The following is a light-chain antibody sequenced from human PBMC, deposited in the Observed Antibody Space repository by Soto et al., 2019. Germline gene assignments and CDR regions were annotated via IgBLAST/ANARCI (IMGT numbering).Light chain of an antibody. J-gene: IGLJ1*01. V-gene: IGLV2-14*01. CDR1: SSDIGGYYY. CDR2: QVT. Sequence: QSVLTQPASVSGSPGQSITISCTGTSSDIGGYYYVSWYQHHPGKAHKLLIYQVTNRPSRVSNRFSGSKSGNTASLTISGLQADDEADYYCTSYSSSDIFYVFGTGTKVTVL. CDR3: TSYSSSDIFYV.